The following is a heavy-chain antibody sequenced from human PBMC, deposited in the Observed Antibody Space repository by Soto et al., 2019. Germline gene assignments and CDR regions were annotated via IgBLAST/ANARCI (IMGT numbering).Heavy chain of an antibody. J-gene: IGHJ4*02. CDR3: ARDTVTSVGFDY. CDR2: IIPILGIA. V-gene: IGHV1-69*08. CDR1: GGTFSSYT. D-gene: IGHD4-17*01. Sequence: QVQLVQSGAEVKKPGSSVKVSCKASGGTFSSYTISWVRQAPGQGLEWMGRIIPILGIANYAQKFQGRVTITADKSTSTAYMELSSLRSEDTAVYYCARDTVTSVGFDYWGQGTLVTVSS.